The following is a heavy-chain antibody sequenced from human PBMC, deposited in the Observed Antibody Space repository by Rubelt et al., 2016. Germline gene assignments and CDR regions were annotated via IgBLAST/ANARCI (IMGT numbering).Heavy chain of an antibody. V-gene: IGHV4-59*01. D-gene: IGHD3-22*01. Sequence: QVQLQESGPGLVKPSETLYLTCTVSGGSTRNYYWSWVRQPPGKGLEWIAYISFSGTTNYNPSLQSRVTISLDTSKNQSSRKLTSVTAADTAVYYCAREGFNMIVGAFDIWGQGTMVTVSS. CDR2: ISFSGTT. CDR3: AREGFNMIVGAFDI. CDR1: GGSTRNYY. J-gene: IGHJ3*02.